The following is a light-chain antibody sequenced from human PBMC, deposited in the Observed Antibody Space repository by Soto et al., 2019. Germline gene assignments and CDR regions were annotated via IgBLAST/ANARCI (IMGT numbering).Light chain of an antibody. V-gene: IGKV3-20*01. Sequence: EIVLTQSPGTLSLSPGEGVTLSCRASQSVSSSYLAWYQQKPGQAPRLLIYGASNRATGIPDRFSGSGSGTDFTLTISRLEPEDFAVYYCQQYGSSPLYTFGPGTKVDI. CDR1: QSVSSSY. CDR3: QQYGSSPLYT. CDR2: GAS. J-gene: IGKJ3*01.